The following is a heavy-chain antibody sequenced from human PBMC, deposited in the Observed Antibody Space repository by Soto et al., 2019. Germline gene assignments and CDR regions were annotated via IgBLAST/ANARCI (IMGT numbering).Heavy chain of an antibody. V-gene: IGHV3-23*01. CDR1: GFTFSNFA. CDR3: AKRTGSGWFEIDH. D-gene: IGHD6-19*01. Sequence: GGSLRLSCVASGFTFSNFAVSWVRQTPGKGREWVSSISGSGGSTYYADSVKGRFTISRDNSKNTQYLQLDSLRAEDTAVYYCAKRTGSGWFEIDHWGQGTLVTVSS. CDR2: ISGSGGST. J-gene: IGHJ4*02.